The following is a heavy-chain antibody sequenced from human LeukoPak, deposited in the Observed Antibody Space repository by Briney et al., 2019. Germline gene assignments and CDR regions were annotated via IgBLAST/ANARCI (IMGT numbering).Heavy chain of an antibody. D-gene: IGHD6-19*01. V-gene: IGHV4-59*01. CDR2: IYYSGST. CDR1: GGSISSYY. J-gene: IGHJ4*02. Sequence: SETLSLTCTVSGGSISSYYWSWIRQPPGKGLEWIGYIYYSGSTNYNPSLKSRVTISVDTSKNQFSLKLSSVTAADTAVYYCARGVRGIAVAGTSLRYFDYWGQGTLVTVSS. CDR3: ARGVRGIAVAGTSLRYFDY.